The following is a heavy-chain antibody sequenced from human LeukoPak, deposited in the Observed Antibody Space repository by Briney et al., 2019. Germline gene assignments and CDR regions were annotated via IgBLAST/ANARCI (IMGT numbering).Heavy chain of an antibody. D-gene: IGHD2-2*02. V-gene: IGHV6-1*01. CDR1: GDSFSSNSVA. J-gene: IGHJ5*02. CDR2: TYYTSKWSS. CDR3: ARGYLKPGFDH. Sequence: SQTLSLTCAISGDSFSSNSVAWNWIRQSPSRGLEWLGRTYYTSKWSSDYAVSVKSRITITPDTSKNQFSLQLASVSPEDTAVYYCARGYLKPGFDHWGQGSLVTVSS.